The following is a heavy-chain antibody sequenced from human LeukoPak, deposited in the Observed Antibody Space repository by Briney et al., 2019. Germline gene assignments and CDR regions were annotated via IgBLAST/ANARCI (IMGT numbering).Heavy chain of an antibody. CDR2: ISGSGGST. J-gene: IGHJ6*03. V-gene: IGHV3-23*01. CDR3: AKPEYSSSFYYYYYMDV. Sequence: PGGSLRLSCAASGFTFSSYAMSWVRQAPGKGLEWVSAISGSGGSTYYADSVKGRFTISRDNSKNTLYLQMNSLRAEDTAVYYCAKPEYSSSFYYYYYMDVWGKGTTVTVSS. D-gene: IGHD6-6*01. CDR1: GFTFSSYA.